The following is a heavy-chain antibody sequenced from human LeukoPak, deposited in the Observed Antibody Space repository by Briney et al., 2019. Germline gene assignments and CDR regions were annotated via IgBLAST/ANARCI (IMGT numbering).Heavy chain of an antibody. D-gene: IGHD3-22*01. V-gene: IGHV1-46*01. CDR1: GYTFTSYY. J-gene: IGHJ6*03. CDR3: ARDVSAPYYDSSGYYPYYYMDV. CDR2: INPSGGST. Sequence: ASVKVSCKASGYTFTSYYMHWVRQAPGQGLEWMGIINPSGGSTSYAQKFQGRVTMTRDMSTSTVYMELSSLRSEDTAVYYCARDVSAPYYDSSGYYPYYYMDVWGKGTTVTVSS.